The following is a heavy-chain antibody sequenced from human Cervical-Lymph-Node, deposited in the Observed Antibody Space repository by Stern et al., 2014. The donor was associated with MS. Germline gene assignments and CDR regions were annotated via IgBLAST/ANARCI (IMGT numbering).Heavy chain of an antibody. V-gene: IGHV1-3*01. CDR3: ARQPDYSDFLDF. Sequence: QVHLVQSGAELKKPGASMTISCKTSGYNFIDHAIHWVRQAPGQRLEWMGWINGGPGTTKYSQKSQGRVSFSRDKAASAAYMDLSSLSPDDTAVYYCARQPDYSDFLDFWGQGTLVTVSS. CDR2: INGGPGTT. D-gene: IGHD4-11*01. CDR1: GYNFIDHA. J-gene: IGHJ4*02.